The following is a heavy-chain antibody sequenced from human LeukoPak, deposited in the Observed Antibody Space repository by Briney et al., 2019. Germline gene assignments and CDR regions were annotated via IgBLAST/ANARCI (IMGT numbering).Heavy chain of an antibody. CDR2: ISGSGGST. D-gene: IGHD3-9*01. CDR3: AKGPRDYDILTGSLYYYYMDV. Sequence: GGSLRLSCAASGFMFTTYAMTWVRQAAGKGPEWVSAISGSGGSTYYADSVKGRFTISRDNSKNTLYLQMNSLRAEDTAVYYCAKGPRDYDILTGSLYYYYMDVWGKGTTVTVSS. CDR1: GFMFTTYA. J-gene: IGHJ6*03. V-gene: IGHV3-23*01.